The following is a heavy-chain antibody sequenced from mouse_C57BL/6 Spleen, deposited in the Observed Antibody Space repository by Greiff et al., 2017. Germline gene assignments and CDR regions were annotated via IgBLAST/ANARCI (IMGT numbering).Heavy chain of an antibody. J-gene: IGHJ3*01. Sequence: QVQLQQPGAELVKPGASVKLSCKASGYTFTSYWMHWVKQRPGRGLEWIGRIDPNSGGTKYTEKFKSKATLTVDKPSSTAYMQLISLTSEDSAVYAGARSGDYDEGAWFAYWGQGTLLTVSA. CDR3: ARSGDYDEGAWFAY. D-gene: IGHD2-4*01. CDR2: IDPNSGGT. CDR1: GYTFTSYW. V-gene: IGHV1-72*01.